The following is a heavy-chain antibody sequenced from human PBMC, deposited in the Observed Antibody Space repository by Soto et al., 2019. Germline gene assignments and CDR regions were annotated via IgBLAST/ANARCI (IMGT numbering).Heavy chain of an antibody. CDR1: GDSVSSNSAA. J-gene: IGHJ6*03. Sequence: LTCVISGDSVSSNSAAWNWIRQSPSRGLEWLGRTYYRSKWYNDYAVSVKSRITINPDTSKNQFSLQLNSVTPEDTAVYYCARVSITMVRGVNHYYYYYYMDVWGKGTTVTVSS. D-gene: IGHD3-10*01. V-gene: IGHV6-1*01. CDR3: ARVSITMVRGVNHYYYYYYMDV. CDR2: TYYRSKWYN.